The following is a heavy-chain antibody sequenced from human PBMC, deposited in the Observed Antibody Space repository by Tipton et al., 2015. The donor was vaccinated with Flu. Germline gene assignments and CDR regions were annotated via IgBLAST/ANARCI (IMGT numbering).Heavy chain of an antibody. CDR3: ARPRGRTTGWYERADF. CDR2: IYPGDSDT. CDR1: GYTFTTSW. J-gene: IGHJ4*02. Sequence: VQLVQSGAEVKKAGESLKISCKTSGYTFTTSWIGWVRQMPGKGLEWMGIIYPGDSDTRYSPSFQGLVTISADKSINTAYLQWYSLRASDTAMYYCARPRGRTTGWYERADFWGQGTLVTVSS. V-gene: IGHV5-51*03. D-gene: IGHD6-19*01.